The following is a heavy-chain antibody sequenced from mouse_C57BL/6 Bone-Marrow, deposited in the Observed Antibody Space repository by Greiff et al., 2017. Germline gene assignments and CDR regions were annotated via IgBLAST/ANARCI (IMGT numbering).Heavy chain of an antibody. CDR1: GFTFSDYG. J-gene: IGHJ4*01. D-gene: IGHD1-1*01. Sequence: EVQLVESGGGLVKPGGSLKLSCAASGFTFSDYGMHWVRQAPEKGLEWVAYISSGSSTIYYADTVKGRFTISRDNAKNTLFLQITSLSSEDTAMYYCASLYYYGSPYYYAMDYWGQGTSVTVSS. V-gene: IGHV5-17*01. CDR3: ASLYYYGSPYYYAMDY. CDR2: ISSGSSTI.